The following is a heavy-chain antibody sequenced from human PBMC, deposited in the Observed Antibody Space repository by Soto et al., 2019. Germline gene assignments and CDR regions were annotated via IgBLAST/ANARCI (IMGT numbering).Heavy chain of an antibody. Sequence: QVQLQQSGPGLVKPSETLSLTCTVSSGPTSSHNWGWIRQPPGRGLEWIGYVYKTGGTSYNPTLRSRVTISADTSTKNISLTLSSVTAADTAVYYCVRQGIGPLHGLVDVWGQGTTVSVSS. CDR3: VRQGIGPLHGLVDV. J-gene: IGHJ6*02. D-gene: IGHD3-10*01. V-gene: IGHV4-59*08. CDR2: VYKTGGT. CDR1: SGPTSSHN.